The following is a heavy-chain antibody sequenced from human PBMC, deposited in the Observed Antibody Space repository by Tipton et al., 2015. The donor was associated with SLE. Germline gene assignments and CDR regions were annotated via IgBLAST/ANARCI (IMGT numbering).Heavy chain of an antibody. CDR3: ARDLGSFYGMDV. CDR2: ISYDGSNK. CDR1: GFTFSTYA. J-gene: IGHJ6*02. V-gene: IGHV3-30*04. Sequence: SLRLSCAASGFTFSTYAMHWVRQAPGKGLEWVAVISYDGSNKYYADSVKGRFTISRDTSKNTLYLQMNSLRAEDTAVYYCARDLGSFYGMDVWGQGTTVTVSS. D-gene: IGHD2-15*01.